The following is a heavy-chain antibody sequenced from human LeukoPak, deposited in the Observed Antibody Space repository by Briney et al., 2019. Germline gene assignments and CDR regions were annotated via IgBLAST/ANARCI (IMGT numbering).Heavy chain of an antibody. CDR1: GGSISSGGYS. Sequence: SETLSLTCAVSGGSISSGGYSWSWIRQPPGKGLEWIGYIYHSGSTYYNPSLKSRVTISVDTSENQFSLKLSSVTAADTAVYYCASQDYYDSSGRDYWGQGTLVTVSS. V-gene: IGHV4-30-2*01. CDR2: IYHSGST. CDR3: ASQDYYDSSGRDY. J-gene: IGHJ4*02. D-gene: IGHD3-22*01.